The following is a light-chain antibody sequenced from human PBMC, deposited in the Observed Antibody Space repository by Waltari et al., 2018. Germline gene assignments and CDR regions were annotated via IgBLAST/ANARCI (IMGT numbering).Light chain of an antibody. J-gene: IGKJ4*01. Sequence: EIVMTQSPATLSLSPGERATLPCRASQRCTNQLAWYQQKPGQAPRRLIYRASTRATSIPARISGSGSGTEFTLTISSLQSEDFAFYYCQQYNNWPLTFGGGTKVEIK. CDR3: QQYNNWPLT. V-gene: IGKV3-15*01. CDR2: RAS. CDR1: QRCTNQ.